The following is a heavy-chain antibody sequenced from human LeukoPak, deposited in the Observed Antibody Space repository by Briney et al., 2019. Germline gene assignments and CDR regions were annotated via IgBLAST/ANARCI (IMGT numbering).Heavy chain of an antibody. J-gene: IGHJ3*02. CDR3: ARDLAYCGGECYSGDAFDI. Sequence: GGSLRLSCAASGFTFSSYAMHWARQAPGKGLEWVAVISNDGSKKQYADSVKGRFTISRDNSKNTLYLQMNSLRAEDTDVYYCARDLAYCGGECYSGDAFDIWGQETMVTVSS. D-gene: IGHD2-21*01. CDR2: ISNDGSKK. CDR1: GFTFSSYA. V-gene: IGHV3-30*04.